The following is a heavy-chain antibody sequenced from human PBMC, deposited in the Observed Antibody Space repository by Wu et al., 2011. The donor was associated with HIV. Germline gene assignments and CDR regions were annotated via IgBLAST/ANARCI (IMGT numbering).Heavy chain of an antibody. Sequence: QVHLVQSGAEVKTPGSSVKVSCKASGGTFSYYAINWVRQAPGQGLEWMGRIIPVFGTTNYAQKFQGRVTITADESTNTAYMELSGLRSEDTAVYYCARKSGRYFDVWGRGTLVTVSS. CDR1: GGTFSYYA. J-gene: IGHJ2*01. V-gene: IGHV1-69*15. D-gene: IGHD6-25*01. CDR3: ARKSGRYFDV. CDR2: IIPVFGTT.